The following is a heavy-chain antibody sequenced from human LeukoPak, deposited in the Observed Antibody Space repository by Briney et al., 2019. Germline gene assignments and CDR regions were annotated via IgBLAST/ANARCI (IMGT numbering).Heavy chain of an antibody. D-gene: IGHD6-19*01. V-gene: IGHV4-59*12. CDR3: ARVQYSSGFDY. J-gene: IGHJ4*02. CDR2: IYYSGST. Sequence: SETLSLTCTVSGGSISSYYWSWIRQPPGKGLEWIGYIYYSGSTNYNPSLKSRVTISVDTSKNQFSLKLSSVTAADTAVYYCARVQYSSGFDYWGQGTLVTVSS. CDR1: GGSISSYY.